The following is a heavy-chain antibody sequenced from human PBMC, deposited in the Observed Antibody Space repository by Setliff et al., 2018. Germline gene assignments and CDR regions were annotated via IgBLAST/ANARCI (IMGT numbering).Heavy chain of an antibody. Sequence: SETLSLTCTVSGDSISSGSYYWTWIRQPPGKGLEWIGSIYHSGSTYYNPSLKSRVTISVDTSKNQFSLKLSSVTAADTAVYYCARDPLTTTVRHAFDIWGQGTMVTVSS. CDR2: IYHSGST. J-gene: IGHJ3*02. CDR1: GDSISSGSYY. CDR3: ARDPLTTTVRHAFDI. D-gene: IGHD4-4*01. V-gene: IGHV4-39*07.